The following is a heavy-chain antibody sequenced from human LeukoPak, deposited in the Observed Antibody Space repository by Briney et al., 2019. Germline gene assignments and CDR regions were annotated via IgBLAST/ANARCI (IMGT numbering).Heavy chain of an antibody. CDR3: TRDIRSHYFDY. D-gene: IGHD3-3*02. CDR1: GFTFSNFW. Sequence: SGGSLRLSCAASGFTFSNFWMHWVRQAPEMGLVWVSRINTDGSRTNSVKGRFTISRDNSNNMLYLQMNSLRAEDTALYYCTRDIRSHYFDYWGQGTLVTVSS. V-gene: IGHV3-74*01. CDR2: INTDGSRT. J-gene: IGHJ4*02.